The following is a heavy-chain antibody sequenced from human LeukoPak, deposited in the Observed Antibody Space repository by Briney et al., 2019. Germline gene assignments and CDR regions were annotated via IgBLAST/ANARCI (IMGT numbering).Heavy chain of an antibody. D-gene: IGHD5-18*01. CDR2: VSALNGNT. CDR1: GDTFSNDG. Sequence: ASVKVSCTASGDTFSNDGVSWVRQAPGQGLEWMGWVSALNGNTNVAQKVQGRVTLTRDTSTGTAHMELRSLSSDDTAAYYCATLQPAAAHFEHWGQGTLVTVST. V-gene: IGHV1-18*01. J-gene: IGHJ4*02. CDR3: ATLQPAAAHFEH.